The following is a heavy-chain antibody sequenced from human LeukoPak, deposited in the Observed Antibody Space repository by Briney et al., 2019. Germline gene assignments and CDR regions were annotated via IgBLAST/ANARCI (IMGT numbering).Heavy chain of an antibody. V-gene: IGHV3-30*04. CDR1: GYTFSSYA. J-gene: IGHJ4*02. CDR3: ARERLRRHPGYFDY. D-gene: IGHD6-25*01. CDR2: ISYDGSNK. Sequence: GGSLRLSCVGSGYTFSSYAMHWVRQAPGKGLEWVAVISYDGSNKYYADSVKGRFTISRDNSKNTLYLQMNSLRAEDTAVYYCARERLRRHPGYFDYWGQGTLVTVSS.